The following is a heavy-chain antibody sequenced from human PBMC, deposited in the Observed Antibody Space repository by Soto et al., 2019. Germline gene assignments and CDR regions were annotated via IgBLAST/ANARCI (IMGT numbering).Heavy chain of an antibody. Sequence: VQLVQSGAEVKQPGASVKVSCKASGYTFTNYGVTWVRQAPGQGLEWMGWINGDHGDTHYAQNVQGKATITTDRATRTAYMELRRLKSADTDVYYCARRGSDYNAYSGVYNSYGMNVWGQGTTITVSS. CDR2: INGDHGDT. V-gene: IGHV1-18*01. CDR1: GYTFTNYG. D-gene: IGHD3-10*01. J-gene: IGHJ6*02. CDR3: ARRGSDYNAYSGVYNSYGMNV.